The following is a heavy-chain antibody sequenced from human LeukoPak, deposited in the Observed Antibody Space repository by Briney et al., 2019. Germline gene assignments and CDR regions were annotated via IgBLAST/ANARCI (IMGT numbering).Heavy chain of an antibody. CDR3: AKDRGRRWLQFDY. CDR1: GLTFDDYA. V-gene: IGHV3-9*01. CDR2: ISWNSGSI. Sequence: GGSLRLSCAASGLTFDDYAMHWVRQAPGKGLEWVSGISWNSGSIGYADSVKGRFTISRDDAKNSLYLQMNSLRAEDTALYYCAKDRGRRWLQFDYWGQGTLATVSS. D-gene: IGHD5-24*01. J-gene: IGHJ4*02.